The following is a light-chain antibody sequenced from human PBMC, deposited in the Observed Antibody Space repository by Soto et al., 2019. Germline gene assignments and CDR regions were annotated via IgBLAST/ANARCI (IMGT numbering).Light chain of an antibody. CDR1: QDVSRY. CDR2: GAS. CDR3: QQLQRTPFT. V-gene: IGKV1-9*01. Sequence: QLTQSPSSLSASVGDRVTITCRASQDVSRYLAWYQQKAGKAPKLLIYGASTLQSGVPSRFSDFRSGTEFTLTISSLQPEDFATYHCQQLQRTPFTFGPGTTVDV. J-gene: IGKJ3*01.